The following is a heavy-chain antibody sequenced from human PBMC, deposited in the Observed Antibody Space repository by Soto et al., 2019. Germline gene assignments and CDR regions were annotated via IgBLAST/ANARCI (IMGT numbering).Heavy chain of an antibody. CDR3: ARLGLDLYGMDV. D-gene: IGHD6-6*01. J-gene: IGHJ6*02. CDR1: GFTFSSYD. V-gene: IGHV3-13*01. CDR2: IGTAGDT. Sequence: GGSLRLSCAASGFTFSSYDMHWVRQATGKGLEWVSAIGTAGDTYYPGSVKGRFTISRVNAKNSLYLQMNSLRAEDTAVYYCARLGLDLYGMDVWGQGTTVTVSS.